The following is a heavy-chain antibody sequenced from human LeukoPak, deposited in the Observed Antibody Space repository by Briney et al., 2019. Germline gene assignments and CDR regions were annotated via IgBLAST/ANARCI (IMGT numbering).Heavy chain of an antibody. CDR1: GGSFSPYY. CDR3: ARMGGYSGYATH. CDR2: IYSSGSA. Sequence: PSETLSLTCTVSGGSFSPYYWSWLRQPPGKGLEWIGYIYSSGSANYNPSLKSRVTISVDTSKNQFSLKLSSVTAADTAVYYCARMGGYSGYATHWGQGTLVTVSS. V-gene: IGHV4-59*08. J-gene: IGHJ4*02. D-gene: IGHD5-12*01.